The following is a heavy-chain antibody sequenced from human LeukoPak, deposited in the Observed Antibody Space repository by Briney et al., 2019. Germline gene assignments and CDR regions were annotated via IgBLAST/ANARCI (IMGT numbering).Heavy chain of an antibody. CDR3: ATPMYYYDSSGSPTEGY. J-gene: IGHJ4*02. CDR2: IRYDGSNK. D-gene: IGHD3-22*01. CDR1: GYTFSSYG. Sequence: PGGSLRLSCAASGYTFSSYGMHWVRQAPGKGLEWVAFIRYDGSNKYYADSVKGRFTISRDNSKNTLYLQMNSLRAEDTAVYYCATPMYYYDSSGSPTEGYWGQGTLVTVSS. V-gene: IGHV3-30*02.